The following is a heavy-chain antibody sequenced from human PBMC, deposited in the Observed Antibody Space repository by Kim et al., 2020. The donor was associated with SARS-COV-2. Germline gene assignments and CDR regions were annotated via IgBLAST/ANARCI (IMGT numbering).Heavy chain of an antibody. Sequence: SETLSLTCTVSGGSISSDAHYWTWIRQHPGKGLEWIGYIYYSGITSYNPSLKSRLAISLDTSKNQFSLKLTSLTAADTAVYYCRRDRSGHRFGNQYCSDGSCYSNWFDTWGQGTLVTVSS. V-gene: IGHV4-31*03. CDR2: IYYSGIT. CDR3: RRDRSGHRFGNQYCSDGSCYSNWFDT. J-gene: IGHJ5*02. D-gene: IGHD2-15*01. CDR1: GGSISSDAHY.